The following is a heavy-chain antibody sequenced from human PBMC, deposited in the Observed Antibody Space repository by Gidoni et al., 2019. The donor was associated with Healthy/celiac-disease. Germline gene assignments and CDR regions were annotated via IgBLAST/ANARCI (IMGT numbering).Heavy chain of an antibody. D-gene: IGHD6-25*01. J-gene: IGHJ6*02. CDR2: ISSSSSTI. V-gene: IGHV3-48*02. Sequence: EVQLVESGGGLVQPGGSLRLSCAASGFPFSSYSLNWVRQAPGKGLEWVSYISSSSSTIYYADSVKGRFTISRDNAKNSLYLQMNSLRDEDTAVYYCARSSKRLPRFCMDVWGQGTTVTVSS. CDR1: GFPFSSYS. CDR3: ARSSKRLPRFCMDV.